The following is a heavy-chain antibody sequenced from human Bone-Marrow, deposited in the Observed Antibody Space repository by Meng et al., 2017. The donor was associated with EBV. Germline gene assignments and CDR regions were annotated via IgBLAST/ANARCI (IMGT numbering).Heavy chain of an antibody. J-gene: IGHJ4*02. Sequence: VQLVESGAGVQKARAPGEFCCNAFGGSFSRYAMSGVGQAAGQGLEWMGGFIPIFGTANYAQKFQGRVTITADKSTSTAYMELSSLRSEDTAVYYCARDGSVEMASIWGQGTLVTVSS. CDR3: ARDGSVEMASI. D-gene: IGHD5-24*01. V-gene: IGHV1-69*06. CDR2: FIPIFGTA. CDR1: GGSFSRYA.